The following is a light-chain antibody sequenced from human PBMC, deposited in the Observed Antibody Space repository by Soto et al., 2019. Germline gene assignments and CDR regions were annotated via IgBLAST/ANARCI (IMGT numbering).Light chain of an antibody. V-gene: IGLV2-14*01. Sequence: QSALTQPASVSGSPGQSITISCTGTSSDVGDYNYVSWYQQHPGKAPKLMIYAVSNRPSGVSNRFSGSKSGNTASLTISGLQAEDEADYYCSSYTSSSTWVFGGGTKLTVL. CDR1: SSDVGDYNY. CDR2: AVS. CDR3: SSYTSSSTWV. J-gene: IGLJ3*02.